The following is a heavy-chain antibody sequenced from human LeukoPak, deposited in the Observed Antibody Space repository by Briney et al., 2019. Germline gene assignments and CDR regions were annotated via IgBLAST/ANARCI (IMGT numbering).Heavy chain of an antibody. Sequence: GGSLRLSCVASGFTFSSYSMNWVRQAPGKGLEWISYITSSSNSIYYADSVKGRFTISRDNAKNSLYLQMNSLRAEDTAVYYCARERQNKDFWSGGDYWGQGTLVTVSS. CDR1: GFTFSSYS. CDR3: ARERQNKDFWSGGDY. CDR2: ITSSSNSI. V-gene: IGHV3-48*01. D-gene: IGHD3-3*01. J-gene: IGHJ4*02.